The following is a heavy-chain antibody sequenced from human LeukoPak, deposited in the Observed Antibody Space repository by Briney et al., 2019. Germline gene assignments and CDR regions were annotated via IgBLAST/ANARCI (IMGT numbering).Heavy chain of an antibody. J-gene: IGHJ4*02. V-gene: IGHV3-73*01. Sequence: GGSLRLSCAASGFTFSGSAMHWVRQASGKGLEWVGRIRSEANSYATAYAASVKGRFTISRDDSKNTAYLQMNSLKTEDTAVYCCTSTYYYDSSGNLNDYWGQGTLVTVYS. CDR3: TSTYYYDSSGNLNDY. D-gene: IGHD3-22*01. CDR1: GFTFSGSA. CDR2: IRSEANSYAT.